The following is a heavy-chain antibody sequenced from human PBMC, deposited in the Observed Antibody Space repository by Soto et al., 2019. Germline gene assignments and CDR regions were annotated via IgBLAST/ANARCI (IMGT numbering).Heavy chain of an antibody. V-gene: IGHV3-11*01. D-gene: IGHD3-10*01. CDR2: ISSSGSTI. CDR1: GFTFSDYY. J-gene: IGHJ6*03. Sequence: QVQLVESGGGLVKPGGSLRLSCAASGFTFSDYYMSWIRQAPGKGLEWVSYISSSGSTIYYADSVKGRFTISRDNAKNSLYLQMNGLRAEDTAVYYCARKNYGSGGGLLWHYYYYMDVWGKGTTVTVSS. CDR3: ARKNYGSGGGLLWHYYYYMDV.